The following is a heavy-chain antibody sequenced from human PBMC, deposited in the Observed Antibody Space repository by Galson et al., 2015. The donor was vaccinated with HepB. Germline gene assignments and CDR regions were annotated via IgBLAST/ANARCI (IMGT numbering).Heavy chain of an antibody. D-gene: IGHD3-10*01. J-gene: IGHJ4*02. CDR2: ISGSGGST. Sequence: SLRLSCAASGLTFSSYAMSWVRQAPGKGLEWVSAISGSGGSTYYADSVKGRFTISRDNSKNTLYLQMNSLRAEDTAVYYCAKVEGWFGESPFDYWGQGTLVTVSS. V-gene: IGHV3-23*01. CDR1: GLTFSSYA. CDR3: AKVEGWFGESPFDY.